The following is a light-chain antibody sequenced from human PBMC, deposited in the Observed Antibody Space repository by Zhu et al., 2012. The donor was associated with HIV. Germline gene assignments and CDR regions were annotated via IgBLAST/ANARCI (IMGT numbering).Light chain of an antibody. J-gene: IGKJ4*01. CDR3: QQRNSNWFT. V-gene: IGKV3-11*01. CDR2: DAS. CDR1: QSIGSY. Sequence: IVLTQSPPTLSLSPGERATLSCRASQSIGSYLAWYQQKSGQAPRLLMYDASNRATGISARFSGSGSGTDFTLTISSLEPEDFAVYYCQQRNSNWFTFGGGTKVEIK.